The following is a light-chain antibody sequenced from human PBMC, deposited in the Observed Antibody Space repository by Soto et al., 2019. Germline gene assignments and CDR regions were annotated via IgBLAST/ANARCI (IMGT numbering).Light chain of an antibody. Sequence: QSVLTQPPSVSEAPRQRVTISCSGSSSNIGNNAVNWFQQLPGKAPKLLIYYDDLVPSGVSDLFSGSKSGTSASLAIRGLQSEDEADYYCATWDDSLNGPVFGGGTKVTVL. CDR1: SSNIGNNA. CDR2: YDD. CDR3: ATWDDSLNGPV. V-gene: IGLV1-36*01. J-gene: IGLJ2*01.